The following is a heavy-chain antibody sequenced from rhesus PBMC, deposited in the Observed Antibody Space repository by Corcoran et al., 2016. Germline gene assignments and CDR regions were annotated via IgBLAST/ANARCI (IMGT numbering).Heavy chain of an antibody. D-gene: IGHD4-29*01. V-gene: IGHV3S16*01. Sequence: EVQLVESGGGLVQPGGSLRLSCAASGFTFSSYGMSWVRQDRGKGLEWVAAISSAINYIYYADSVKGRFTISRDNAKNALSLQMNSLRAEDTAVYYCTSWKRHDGSSYFDYWGQGVLVTVSS. CDR3: TSWKRHDGSSYFDY. CDR1: GFTFSSYG. CDR2: ISSAINYI. J-gene: IGHJ4*01.